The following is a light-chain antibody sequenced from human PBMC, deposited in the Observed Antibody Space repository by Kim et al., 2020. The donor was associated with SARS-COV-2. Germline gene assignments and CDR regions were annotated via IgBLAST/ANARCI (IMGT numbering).Light chain of an antibody. CDR2: DAA. CDR3: QQRGSWPPALT. J-gene: IGKJ4*01. Sequence: GESATLSCMAIHRVDICGAWYHQTPGQPPRLLIYDAAIRAAGVPDRFSGSGSGTDFTLTIASLAPEDFAVYYCQQRGSWPPALTFGGGTKVDIK. CDR1: HRVDIC. V-gene: IGKV3-11*01.